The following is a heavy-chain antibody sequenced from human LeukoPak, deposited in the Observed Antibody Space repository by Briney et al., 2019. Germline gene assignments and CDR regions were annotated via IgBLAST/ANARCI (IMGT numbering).Heavy chain of an antibody. Sequence: GRPLRLSCAASGFTFSSYGMHWVRQAPGKGLEWVAVIWYDGSNKYYADSVKGRFTISRDNSKNTLYLQMNSLRAEDTAVYYCAKAFWSGPVDAFDIWGQGTMVTVSS. CDR1: GFTFSSYG. D-gene: IGHD3-3*01. J-gene: IGHJ3*02. CDR3: AKAFWSGPVDAFDI. CDR2: IWYDGSNK. V-gene: IGHV3-33*06.